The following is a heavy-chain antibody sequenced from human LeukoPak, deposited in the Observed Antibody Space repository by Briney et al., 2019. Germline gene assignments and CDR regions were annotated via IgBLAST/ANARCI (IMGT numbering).Heavy chain of an antibody. J-gene: IGHJ6*02. CDR2: IEQDGSEK. V-gene: IGHV3-7*01. Sequence: GGSLRLSCAASGFTFSSYWMSWVRQAPGKGLEWVANIEQDGSEKYYVESVKGRFTISRDNAKNSLYLQMNSLRAEDTAVYYCAREGDFWSAPRSGMDVWGQGTTVTVSS. CDR1: GFTFSSYW. CDR3: AREGDFWSAPRSGMDV. D-gene: IGHD3-3*01.